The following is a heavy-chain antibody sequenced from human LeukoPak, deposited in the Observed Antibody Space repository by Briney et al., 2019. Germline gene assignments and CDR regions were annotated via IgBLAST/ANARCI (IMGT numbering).Heavy chain of an antibody. Sequence: ASVKVSCKASGGTFSSYAISWVRQAPGQGLEWMGRIITILGIANYAQKFQGRVTITAHKSTSTAYMELSSLRSEDTAVYYCALRFEWFDHWCQGTLVIVSS. V-gene: IGHV1-69*04. J-gene: IGHJ5*02. CDR3: ALRFEWFDH. CDR1: GGTFSSYA. CDR2: IITILGIA.